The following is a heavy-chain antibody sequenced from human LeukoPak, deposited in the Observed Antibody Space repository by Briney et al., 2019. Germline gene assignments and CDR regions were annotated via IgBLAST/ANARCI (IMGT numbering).Heavy chain of an antibody. V-gene: IGHV1-46*01. CDR1: GYTFTSYY. D-gene: IGHD5-24*01. CDR2: INPSGGST. CDR3: ARDAGRDGYNWPGASSSGEDY. J-gene: IGHJ4*02. Sequence: ASVKVSCKASGYTFTSYYMHWVRQAPGQGLEWMGIINPSGGSTSYAQKFQGRVTMTRDTSTSTVYMELSSLRSEDTAVYYCARDAGRDGYNWPGASSSGEDYWGQGTLVTVSS.